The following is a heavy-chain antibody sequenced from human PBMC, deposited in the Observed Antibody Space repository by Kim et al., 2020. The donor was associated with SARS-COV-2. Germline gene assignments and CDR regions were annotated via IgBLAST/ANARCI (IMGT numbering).Heavy chain of an antibody. Sequence: GGSLRLSCAVSGFNFNYYGMHWVRQAPGKGLEWVAGISYEGSKKFYADSLMGRFTISRDSSKNTLYLQMDSLISEDTAVYYCAKRGGVFEFSSSFYIDY. CDR1: GFNFNYYG. CDR3: AKRGGVFEFSSSFYIDY. CDR2: ISYEGSKK. V-gene: IGHV3-30*18. D-gene: IGHD3-16*02. J-gene: IGHJ4*01.